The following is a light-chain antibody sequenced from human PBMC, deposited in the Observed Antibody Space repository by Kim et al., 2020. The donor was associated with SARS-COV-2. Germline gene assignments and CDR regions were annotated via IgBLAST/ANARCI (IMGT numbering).Light chain of an antibody. CDR3: RQSYSTPYT. J-gene: IGKJ2*01. V-gene: IGKV1-39*01. Sequence: SASAGDRVTITCRASQGLSSYLNWYQQKPGRAPKLLISAASSLQSGVPSRFSGSASGTDFTLTISSLQPEDFATYYCRQSYSTPYTFGQGTKLEI. CDR2: AAS. CDR1: QGLSSY.